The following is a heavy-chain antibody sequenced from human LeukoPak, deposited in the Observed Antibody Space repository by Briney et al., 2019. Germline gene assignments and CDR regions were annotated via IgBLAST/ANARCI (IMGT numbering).Heavy chain of an antibody. V-gene: IGHV4-39*01. CDR3: ARGRGGGITGTPRKTDIRNWFDP. CDR1: GGSISSSSYY. D-gene: IGHD1-7*01. CDR2: IYYSGST. Sequence: PSETLSLTCTVSGGSISSSSYYWGWIRQPPGKGLEWIGSIYYSGSTYYNPSLKSRVTISVDASKNQFSLKLSSVTAADTAVYYCARGRGGGITGTPRKTDIRNWFDPWGQGTLVTVSS. J-gene: IGHJ5*02.